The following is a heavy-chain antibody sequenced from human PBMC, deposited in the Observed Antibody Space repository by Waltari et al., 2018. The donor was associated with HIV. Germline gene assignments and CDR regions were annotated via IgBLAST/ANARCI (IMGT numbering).Heavy chain of an antibody. V-gene: IGHV1-69*12. CDR3: ATPAVGHNWNPRGHYYYGMDV. CDR2: IIPIFGTA. Sequence: QVQLVQSGAEVKKPGSSVKVSCKASGGTFSSYAISWVRQAPGQGLEWMGGIIPIFGTANYAQTFQGRVTITADESTSTAYMELSSLRSEDTAVYYCATPAVGHNWNPRGHYYYGMDVWGQGTTVTVSS. CDR1: GGTFSSYA. D-gene: IGHD1-20*01. J-gene: IGHJ6*02.